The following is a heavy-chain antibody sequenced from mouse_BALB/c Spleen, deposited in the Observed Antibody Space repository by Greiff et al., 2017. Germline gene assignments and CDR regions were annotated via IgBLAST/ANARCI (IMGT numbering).Heavy chain of an antibody. CDR1: GYSITSDYA. Sequence: EVMLVESGPGLVKPSQSLSLTCTVTGYSITSDYAWNWIRQFPGNKLEWMGYISYSGSTSYNPSLKSRISITRDTSKNQFFLQLNSVTTEDTATYYGANYRYDLYYFDYWGQGTTLTVSS. J-gene: IGHJ2*01. D-gene: IGHD2-14*01. CDR2: ISYSGST. CDR3: ANYRYDLYYFDY. V-gene: IGHV3-2*02.